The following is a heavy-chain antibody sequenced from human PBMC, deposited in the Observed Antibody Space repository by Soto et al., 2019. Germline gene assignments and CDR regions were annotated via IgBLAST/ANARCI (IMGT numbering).Heavy chain of an antibody. Sequence: PSETLSLTCAVYGGPFSGYYWTWIRQPPGTGLEWIGEINHSGSTNYNPPLKSRVTISVDTSKNQFSLKLTSVTAADTAVYYCARDKITGLFDYWGQGTLVTVSS. CDR2: INHSGST. J-gene: IGHJ4*02. CDR1: GGPFSGYY. V-gene: IGHV4-34*01. CDR3: ARDKITGLFDY. D-gene: IGHD2-8*02.